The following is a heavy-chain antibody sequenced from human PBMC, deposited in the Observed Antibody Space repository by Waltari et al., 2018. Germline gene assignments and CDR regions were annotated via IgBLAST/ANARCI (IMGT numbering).Heavy chain of an antibody. CDR1: GFTFSSYA. CDR2: IYSGGST. CDR3: AKGATVVKYYFDY. J-gene: IGHJ4*02. D-gene: IGHD2-15*01. Sequence: EVQLLESGGGLVQPGGSLRLSCAASGFTFSSYAMSWVRQAPGKGLEWVSVIYSGGSTYYADSVKGRFTISRDNSKNTLYLQMNSLRAEDTAVYYCAKGATVVKYYFDYWGQGTLVTVSS. V-gene: IGHV3-23*03.